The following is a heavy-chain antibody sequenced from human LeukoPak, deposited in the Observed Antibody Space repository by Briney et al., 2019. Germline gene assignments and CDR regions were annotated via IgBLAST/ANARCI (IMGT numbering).Heavy chain of an antibody. V-gene: IGHV4-34*01. CDR3: ARRGRGYCSSTSCYRAGAFDI. Sequence: SETLSLTCAVYGGSFSGYYWSWIRQPPRKGLEWIGEINHSGSTNYNPSLKSRVTISVDTSKNQFSLKLSSVTAADTAVYYCARRGRGYCSSTSCYRAGAFDIWGQGTMVTVSS. CDR2: INHSGST. J-gene: IGHJ3*02. D-gene: IGHD2-2*02. CDR1: GGSFSGYY.